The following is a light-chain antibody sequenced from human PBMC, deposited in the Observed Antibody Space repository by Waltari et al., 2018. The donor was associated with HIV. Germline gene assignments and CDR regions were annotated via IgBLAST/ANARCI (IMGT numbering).Light chain of an antibody. CDR3: SSYSSSITLYVV. CDR2: EVS. J-gene: IGLJ2*01. V-gene: IGLV2-14*01. Sequence: QSALTQPASVSGSPGQSITISCTGTSSDVGGYNYVSWYQHHPGKAPKLMISEVSNRPSGGSNRFSGSKSGNTASLTIAGLQAEDEADYYCSSYSSSITLYVVFGGGTKLTVL. CDR1: SSDVGGYNY.